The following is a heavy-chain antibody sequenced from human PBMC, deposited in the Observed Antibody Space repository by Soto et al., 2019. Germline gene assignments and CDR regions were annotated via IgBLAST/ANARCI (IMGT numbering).Heavy chain of an antibody. D-gene: IGHD3-10*01. CDR2: TSYSGTT. CDR1: GGSMSSGIYY. V-gene: IGHV4-30-4*01. J-gene: IGHJ5*02. Sequence: SETLSLTCTVSGGSMSSGIYYWSWIRQPPGKGLECIGFTSYSGTTYYNTSLWSRVSMSVDTSKNQFSLHVNSVTAADTAVYYCARVPSPWGQGTLVTVSS. CDR3: ARVPSP.